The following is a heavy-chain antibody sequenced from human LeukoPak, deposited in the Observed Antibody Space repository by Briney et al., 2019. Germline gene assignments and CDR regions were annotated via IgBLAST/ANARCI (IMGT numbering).Heavy chain of an antibody. V-gene: IGHV4-31*03. CDR2: IYYSGST. Sequence: SQTLSLTCTVSGGSISSGGYYWSWIRQHPGKGLEWIGYIYYSGSTYYNPSLKSRVTISVDTSKNQFSLKLSSVTAADTAVYYCARAKYYDFWSGYFGRATGSRGPGSRNWFDPWGQGTLVTVSS. CDR1: GGSISSGGYY. D-gene: IGHD3-3*01. J-gene: IGHJ5*02. CDR3: ARAKYYDFWSGYFGRATGSRGPGSRNWFDP.